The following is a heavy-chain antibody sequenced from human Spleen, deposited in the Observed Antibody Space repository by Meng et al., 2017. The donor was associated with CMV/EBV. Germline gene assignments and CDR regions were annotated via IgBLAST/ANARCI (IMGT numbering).Heavy chain of an antibody. D-gene: IGHD1-26*01. CDR1: GFIFSRYY. CDR3: ARDTSGSYIYYYYGMDV. V-gene: IGHV3-7*01. Sequence: GGSLRLSCAASGFIFSRYYMSWVRQAPGKGLEWVANIKQDGSEKYYVDSVKGRFTISRDNAKNSLYLQMNSLRAEDTAVYYCARDTSGSYIYYYYGMDVWGQGTTVTVSS. J-gene: IGHJ6*02. CDR2: IKQDGSEK.